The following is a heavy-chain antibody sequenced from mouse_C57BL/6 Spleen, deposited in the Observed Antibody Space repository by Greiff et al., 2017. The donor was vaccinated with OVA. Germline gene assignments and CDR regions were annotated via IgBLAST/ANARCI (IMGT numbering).Heavy chain of an antibody. CDR2: IWRGGST. CDR3: AKNEGDYGSILYAMDY. Sequence: QVQLQQSGPGLVQPSQSLSITCTVSGFSFTSYGVHWVRQSPGKGLEWLGVIWRGGSTDYNAAFMSRLGITKDNSNSQVFLKMNSLQADDTAIYYCAKNEGDYGSILYAMDYWGQGTSVTVSS. J-gene: IGHJ4*01. D-gene: IGHD1-1*01. V-gene: IGHV2-5*01. CDR1: GFSFTSYG.